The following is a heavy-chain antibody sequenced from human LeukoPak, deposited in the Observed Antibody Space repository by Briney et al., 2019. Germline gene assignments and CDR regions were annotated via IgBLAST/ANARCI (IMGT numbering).Heavy chain of an antibody. J-gene: IGHJ6*03. CDR1: GYTFTGYY. Sequence: ASVKVSCKASGYTFTGYYMHWVRPAPGRGLEWMGWINPNSGGTNYAQKFQGRVTMTRDTSISTAYMEVSRLRPDDTAVYYCARGPLGSSSSGYYYYMDVWGKGTTVTVSS. D-gene: IGHD6-6*01. CDR3: ARGPLGSSSSGYYYYMDV. CDR2: INPNSGGT. V-gene: IGHV1-2*02.